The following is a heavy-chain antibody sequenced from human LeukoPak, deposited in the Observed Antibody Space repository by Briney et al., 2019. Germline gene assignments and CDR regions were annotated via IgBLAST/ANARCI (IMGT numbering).Heavy chain of an antibody. D-gene: IGHD4-17*01. J-gene: IGHJ4*02. CDR1: GFTFSTFA. CDR3: ARGGYGAYMG. V-gene: IGHV3-74*01. Sequence: GGSLRLSCAASGFTFSTFAMHWVRQAPGKGLVWVSGIKSDGAGTSYVDSVKGRFTISRDNAKNTLDLQMNSLRAEDTAVYYCARGGYGAYMGWGQGMRVTVSS. CDR2: IKSDGAGT.